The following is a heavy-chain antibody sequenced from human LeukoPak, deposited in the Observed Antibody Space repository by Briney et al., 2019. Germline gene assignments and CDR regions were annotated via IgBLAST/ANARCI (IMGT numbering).Heavy chain of an antibody. CDR1: GGSISSYY. V-gene: IGHV4-4*07. CDR2: IYTSGST. CDR3: ARDVDVSSSGWFDY. J-gene: IGHJ4*02. Sequence: SETLSLTCTVSGGSISSYYWSWIRQPAGKGLEWIGRIYTSGSTNYNPSLKSRVTMSVDTSKNQFSLKLSSVTAADTAVYYCARDVDVSSSGWFDYWGQGTLVTVSS. D-gene: IGHD6-19*01.